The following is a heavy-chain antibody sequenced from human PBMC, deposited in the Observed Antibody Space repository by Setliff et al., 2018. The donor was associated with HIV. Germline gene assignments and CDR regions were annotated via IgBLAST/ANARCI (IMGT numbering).Heavy chain of an antibody. Sequence: PSETLSLTCGVFGGSFSGSYWSWIRQSPGKGLEWIGEINHSGSPNYNPSLKSRVTISVDTSNNQFTLRLKSVTAADTAVYYCASAPLYFYDGSGYLKYWGQGSQVTVSS. CDR3: ASAPLYFYDGSGYLKY. CDR2: INHSGSP. CDR1: GGSFSGSY. D-gene: IGHD3-22*01. V-gene: IGHV4-34*01. J-gene: IGHJ4*02.